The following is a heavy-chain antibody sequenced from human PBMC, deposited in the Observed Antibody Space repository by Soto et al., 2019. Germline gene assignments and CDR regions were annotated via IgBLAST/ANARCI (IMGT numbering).Heavy chain of an antibody. V-gene: IGHV4-34*01. CDR1: GGSFSGYY. CDR2: INHSGST. CDR3: ARSAVAVHAFDI. Sequence: TSETLSLTCAVYGGSFSGYYWSWIRQPPGKGLEWIGEINHSGSTNYNPSLKSRVTISVDTSKNQFSLKLSSVTAADTAVYYCARSAVAVHAFDIWGQGTMVTVSS. D-gene: IGHD6-19*01. J-gene: IGHJ3*02.